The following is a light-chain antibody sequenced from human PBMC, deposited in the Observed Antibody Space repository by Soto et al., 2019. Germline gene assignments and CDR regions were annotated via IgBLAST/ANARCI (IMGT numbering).Light chain of an antibody. J-gene: IGKJ4*01. CDR1: QSVLYSSNNKSY. Sequence: DIVMTQSPDSLAVSLGERATIDCKSSQSVLYSSNNKSYLAWYQQKPGQSPKLLIYWASNGESGVPDRISGSGYGTDFTLSISSLQAEDVSVYYCQQYYSTPLTFGGGTKVEIK. CDR3: QQYYSTPLT. CDR2: WAS. V-gene: IGKV4-1*01.